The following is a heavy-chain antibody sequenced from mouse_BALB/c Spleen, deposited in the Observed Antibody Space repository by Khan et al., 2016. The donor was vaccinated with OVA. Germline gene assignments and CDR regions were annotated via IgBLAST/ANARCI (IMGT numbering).Heavy chain of an antibody. CDR2: IWGGGST. V-gene: IGHV2-6-5*01. Sequence: QVQLKESGPGLVAPSQSLSITCTVSGFTLTDYGVSWIRQPPGKGLEWLGVIWGGGSTYYTSVLKSRLSISNDNSKSQAFLKMISQQTDDTAIYYCAKGIWSYYFTLDYWGQGTSVTVSS. J-gene: IGHJ4*01. CDR3: AKGIWSYYFTLDY. D-gene: IGHD1-1*02. CDR1: GFTLTDYG.